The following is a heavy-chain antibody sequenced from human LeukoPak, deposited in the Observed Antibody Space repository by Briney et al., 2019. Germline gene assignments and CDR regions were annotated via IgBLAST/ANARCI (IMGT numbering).Heavy chain of an antibody. CDR2: INHSGST. CDR3: ARGSPERITIFGVVTVLRYYFDY. D-gene: IGHD3-3*01. J-gene: IGHJ4*02. CDR1: GGSFSGYY. Sequence: SETLSLACAVYGGSFSGYYWSWIRQPPGKGLEWIGEINHSGSTNYNPSLKSRVTISVDTSKNQFSLKLSSVTAADTAVYYCARGSPERITIFGVVTVLRYYFDYWGQGTLVTVSS. V-gene: IGHV4-34*01.